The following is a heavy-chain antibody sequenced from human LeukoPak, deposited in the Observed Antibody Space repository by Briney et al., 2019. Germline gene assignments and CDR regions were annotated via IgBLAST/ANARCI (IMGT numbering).Heavy chain of an antibody. D-gene: IGHD1-26*01. CDR3: ARARFLPTELYYYYGMDV. CDR1: GGTFSSYA. J-gene: IGHJ6*02. V-gene: IGHV1-69*04. Sequence: SVKVSCKASGGTFSSYAISWVRQAPGQGLEWMGRIIPILGIANYAQKFQGRVTITADKSTSTAYMELSSLRSEDTAVYYCARARFLPTELYYYYGMDVWGQGTTVTVSS. CDR2: IIPILGIA.